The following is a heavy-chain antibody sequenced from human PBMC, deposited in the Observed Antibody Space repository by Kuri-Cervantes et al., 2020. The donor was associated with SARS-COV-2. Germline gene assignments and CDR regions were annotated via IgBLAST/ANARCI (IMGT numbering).Heavy chain of an antibody. CDR2: IRYDGNSK. CDR1: GFTFSSFG. D-gene: IGHD1-7*01. V-gene: IGHV3-30*02. J-gene: IGHJ4*02. CDR3: ASGEIAASGTIYYFDY. Sequence: GESLKISCAASGFTFSSFGMHWVRQTPGKGLDWVAFIRYDGNSKFYADSVKGRFTISRDNSRNSLYLQMNSLRAEDTAVYYCASGEIAASGTIYYFDYWGQGTLVTVSS.